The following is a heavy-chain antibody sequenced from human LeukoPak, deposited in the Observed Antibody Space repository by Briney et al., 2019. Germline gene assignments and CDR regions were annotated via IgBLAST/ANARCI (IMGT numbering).Heavy chain of an antibody. Sequence: PGGSLRLSCAASGFTFSSYAMYWVRQAPGKGLEYVSAISTNGGSTYYANSVKGRFTISRDNSKNTLYLQMGSLRAGDMAVYYCAGGSSWYRGIDYWGQGTLVTVSP. D-gene: IGHD6-13*01. CDR1: GFTFSSYA. J-gene: IGHJ4*02. CDR2: ISTNGGST. V-gene: IGHV3-64*01. CDR3: AGGSSWYRGIDY.